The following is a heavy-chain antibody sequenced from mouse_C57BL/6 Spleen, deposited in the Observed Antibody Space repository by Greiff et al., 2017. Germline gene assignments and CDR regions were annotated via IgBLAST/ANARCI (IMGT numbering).Heavy chain of an antibody. CDR3: AAKGLRGGAMDY. CDR1: GYTFTSYW. CDR2: IDPSDSYT. D-gene: IGHD2-4*01. V-gene: IGHV1-69*01. Sequence: VQLQQPGAELVMPGASVKLSCKASGYTFTSYWMHWVKQRPGQGLEWIGEIDPSDSYTNYNQKFKGKSTLTVDKSSSTAYMQLSSLTSEDSAVYYCAAKGLRGGAMDYWGQGTSVTVSS. J-gene: IGHJ4*01.